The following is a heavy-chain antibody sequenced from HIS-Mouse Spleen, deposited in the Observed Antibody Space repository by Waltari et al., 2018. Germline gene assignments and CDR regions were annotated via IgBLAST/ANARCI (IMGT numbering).Heavy chain of an antibody. Sequence: QLQLQESGPGLVKPSETLSLTCTVSGGSLSRSSYYWGWIRQPPGKGLEWIGSIYYSGRTYDNPSLKSRVTISVDTSKNQFSLKLSSVTAADTAVYYCAREIPYSSSWYDWYFDLWGRGTLVTVSS. CDR3: AREIPYSSSWYDWYFDL. V-gene: IGHV4-39*07. J-gene: IGHJ2*01. D-gene: IGHD6-13*01. CDR2: IYYSGRT. CDR1: GGSLSRSSYY.